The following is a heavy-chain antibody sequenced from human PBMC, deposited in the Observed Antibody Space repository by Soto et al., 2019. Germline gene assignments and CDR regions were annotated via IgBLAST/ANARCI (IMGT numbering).Heavy chain of an antibody. CDR3: ARDRVSIAVADPYYYYGMDV. V-gene: IGHV1-18*01. D-gene: IGHD6-19*01. CDR2: ISAYNGNT. J-gene: IGHJ6*02. CDR1: GYTFTSYG. Sequence: QVQLVQSGAEVKKPGASVKVSCKASGYTFTSYGISWVRQAPGQGLEWMGWISAYNGNTNYAQKLQGRVTMTTDTSTRTAYMELRSLRSDDKSVYYCARDRVSIAVADPYYYYGMDVWGQGTTVTFSS.